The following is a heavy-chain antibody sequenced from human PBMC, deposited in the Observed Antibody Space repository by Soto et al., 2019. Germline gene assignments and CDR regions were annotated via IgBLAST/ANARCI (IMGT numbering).Heavy chain of an antibody. Sequence: QVQLVQSGAEVKKPGASVKVSCKASGYTFTSYDINWVRQATGQGLEWMGWMNPNSGNTGYAQKFQGRVPMTRNTSRSTAYMALRSLRSEDTAVYYCARRGYSSSWYYYYYYGMDVWGQGTTVTVSS. V-gene: IGHV1-8*01. CDR2: MNPNSGNT. CDR3: ARRGYSSSWYYYYYYGMDV. J-gene: IGHJ6*02. CDR1: GYTFTSYD. D-gene: IGHD6-13*01.